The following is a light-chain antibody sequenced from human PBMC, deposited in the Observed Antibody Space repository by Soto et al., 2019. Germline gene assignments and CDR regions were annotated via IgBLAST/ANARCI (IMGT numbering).Light chain of an antibody. CDR3: QQSYSSQYT. Sequence: DIQMTQSPSPLSAPIGAGSTTISRASKSVPTYLNWYQQKPGKAPTLLIYAASSLHSGVPSRFRGGGSGTDFTLTINSLQPEDFATYYCQQSYSSQYTFGQGTKLEIK. V-gene: IGKV1-39*01. J-gene: IGKJ2*01. CDR1: KSVPTY. CDR2: AAS.